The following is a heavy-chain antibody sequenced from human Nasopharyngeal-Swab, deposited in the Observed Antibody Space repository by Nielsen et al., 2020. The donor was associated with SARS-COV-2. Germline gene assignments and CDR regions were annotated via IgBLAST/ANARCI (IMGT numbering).Heavy chain of an antibody. CDR1: GFTFSSYA. Sequence: GKSLKISCAASGFTFSSYAMHWVSQAPGKGLEWVAVISYDGRNKYYADSVKGRFTISRDNSKNTLYLQMNSLRAEDTAVYYCARPYSGSYRSYFDYWGQGTLVTVSS. J-gene: IGHJ4*02. V-gene: IGHV3-30-3*01. CDR2: ISYDGRNK. D-gene: IGHD1-26*01. CDR3: ARPYSGSYRSYFDY.